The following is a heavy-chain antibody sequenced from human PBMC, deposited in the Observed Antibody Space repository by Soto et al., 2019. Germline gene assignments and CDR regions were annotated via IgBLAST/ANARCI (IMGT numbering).Heavy chain of an antibody. Sequence: PGGSLRLSCAGSGFTFSTYAMSWVRQAPGKGLEWVSTISGSGGKSYYADSVKGRFTISRDNSKNSLYLQMNSLRAEDTAVYYCAREIVVARGASYFDYWGPGTLVTVSS. D-gene: IGHD2-2*01. CDR1: GFTFSTYA. J-gene: IGHJ4*02. V-gene: IGHV3-23*01. CDR3: AREIVVARGASYFDY. CDR2: ISGSGGKS.